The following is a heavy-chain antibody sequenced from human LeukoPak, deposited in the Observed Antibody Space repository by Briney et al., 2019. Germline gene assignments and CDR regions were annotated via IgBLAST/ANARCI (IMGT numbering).Heavy chain of an antibody. CDR3: ARVLRYFDWSDY. D-gene: IGHD3-9*01. CDR1: GYTSTSYG. CDR2: ISPYNHNT. J-gene: IGHJ4*02. V-gene: IGHV1-18*04. Sequence: ASVKVSCKASGYTSTSYGISWVRQAPGQGLEWMGWISPYNHNTKYAQKVQGRVTMTTDTSTSTAYMDLRSLRSDDTAVYYCARVLRYFDWSDYWGQGTLVTVSS.